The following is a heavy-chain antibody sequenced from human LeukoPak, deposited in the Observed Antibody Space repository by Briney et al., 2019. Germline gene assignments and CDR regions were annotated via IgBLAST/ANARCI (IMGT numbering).Heavy chain of an antibody. D-gene: IGHD6-6*01. CDR3: ARGPNSNWSGLDF. V-gene: IGHV3-74*01. CDR1: GFSFSGHW. J-gene: IGHJ4*02. Sequence: GGSLRLSCTASGFSFSGHWMHWARQLPGKGLVWVSRISPTGSTTSYADSVKGRFTISRENAKNTLYLQVNNLRAEDTAVYYCARGPNSNWSGLDFWGQGTLLTVSS. CDR2: ISPTGSTT.